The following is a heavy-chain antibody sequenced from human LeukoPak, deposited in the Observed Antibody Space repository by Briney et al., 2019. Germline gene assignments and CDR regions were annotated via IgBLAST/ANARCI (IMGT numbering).Heavy chain of an antibody. Sequence: GGSLRLSCAASGFTFSNAWMSWVRQAPGKGLEWFGRIKSKTDGGTTDYAAPVKGRFTISRDDSKNTLYLQMNSLKTEDTAVYYCTTTNYYDSSGYYPDYWGQGTLVTVSS. J-gene: IGHJ4*02. CDR2: IKSKTDGGTT. D-gene: IGHD3-22*01. CDR3: TTTNYYDSSGYYPDY. CDR1: GFTFSNAW. V-gene: IGHV3-15*01.